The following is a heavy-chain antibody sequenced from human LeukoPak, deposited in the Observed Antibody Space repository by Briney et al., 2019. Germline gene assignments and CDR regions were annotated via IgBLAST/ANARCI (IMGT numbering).Heavy chain of an antibody. CDR1: GYTFISYG. D-gene: IGHD3-22*01. CDR2: ISVYNGNT. V-gene: IGHV1-18*01. Sequence: ASVKVSCKASGYTFISYGISWVRQAPGQGLEWMGWISVYNGNTNYAQKVQGRVTMTTDTSTSTAYMELRSLRSDDTAVFYCARDSSEDFYDSSGYYSFDFWGQGTLVTVSS. CDR3: ARDSSEDFYDSSGYYSFDF. J-gene: IGHJ4*02.